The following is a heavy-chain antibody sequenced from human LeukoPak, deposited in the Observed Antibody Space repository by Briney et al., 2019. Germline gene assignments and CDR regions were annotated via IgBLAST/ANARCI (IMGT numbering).Heavy chain of an antibody. CDR3: ARGTYHFEK. Sequence: GGSLRLSCAASGFTFSTYEMNWVRQAPGKGLEWVSYIGGSGSTIYYADSVKGRFTISRDNAKSSLYLQMNSLRVEDTAVYYCARGTYHFEKWGQGTLVTVSS. CDR1: GFTFSTYE. CDR2: IGGSGSTI. J-gene: IGHJ4*02. V-gene: IGHV3-48*03. D-gene: IGHD1/OR15-1a*01.